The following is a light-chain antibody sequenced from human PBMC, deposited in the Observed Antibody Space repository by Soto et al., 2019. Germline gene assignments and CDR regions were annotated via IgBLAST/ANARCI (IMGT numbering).Light chain of an antibody. Sequence: QAVVTHEPSLTVSPGGTVTLTCGSSTGAVTSGHYPYWFQQKPGQAPRTLIYDTSNKHSWTPARFSGSLLGGKAALTLSGAQPEDEAEYYCLLSYSGAGGVFGGGTKLTVL. CDR2: DTS. CDR3: LLSYSGAGGV. CDR1: TGAVTSGHY. V-gene: IGLV7-46*01. J-gene: IGLJ2*01.